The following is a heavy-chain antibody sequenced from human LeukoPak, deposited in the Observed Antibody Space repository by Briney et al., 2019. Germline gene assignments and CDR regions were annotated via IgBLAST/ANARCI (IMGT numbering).Heavy chain of an antibody. J-gene: IGHJ4*02. Sequence: SETLSLTCAVYGGSFSGYYWSWIRQPRGKGLEWIGEINHSGSTNYNPSLKSRVTISVDTSKNQFSLKLSSVTAADTAVYYCARHVEQWLTPFDYWGQGTLVTVSS. CDR2: INHSGST. CDR3: ARHVEQWLTPFDY. V-gene: IGHV4-34*01. D-gene: IGHD6-19*01. CDR1: GGSFSGYY.